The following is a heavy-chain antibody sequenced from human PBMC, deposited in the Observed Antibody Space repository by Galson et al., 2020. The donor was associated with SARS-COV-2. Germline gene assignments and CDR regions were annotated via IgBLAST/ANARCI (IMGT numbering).Heavy chain of an antibody. J-gene: IGHJ4*02. CDR3: ARHFSRHVMNSIYIDS. CDR2: IYPADSET. D-gene: IGHD2-21*01. CDR1: GYSFAGYW. Sequence: GESLKISCKGSGYSFAGYWIGWVRQMPGKGLEWIGMIYPADSETRYSPSFQGQVSISADRSTSTAFLQWNSLRASDTAMYYCARHFSRHVMNSIYIDSWGQGTLVTVSS. V-gene: IGHV5-51*01.